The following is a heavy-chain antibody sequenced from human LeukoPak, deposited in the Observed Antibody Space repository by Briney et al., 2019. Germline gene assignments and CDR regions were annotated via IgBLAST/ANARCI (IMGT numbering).Heavy chain of an antibody. D-gene: IGHD1-26*01. CDR2: INPNSGGT. CDR3: ARASIPWASGSSAAFDI. J-gene: IGHJ3*02. CDR1: GYTFTGYY. Sequence: GASVKVSCKASGYTFTGYYMHWVRQAPGQGLEWMGWINPNSGGTNYAQKFQGRVTMTRDTSISTAYMELSRLRSDDTAVYYCARASIPWASGSSAAFDIWGQGTMVTVSS. V-gene: IGHV1-2*02.